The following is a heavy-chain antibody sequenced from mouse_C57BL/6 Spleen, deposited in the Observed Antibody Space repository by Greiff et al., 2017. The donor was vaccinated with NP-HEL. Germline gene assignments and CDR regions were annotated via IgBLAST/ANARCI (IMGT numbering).Heavy chain of an antibody. Sequence: VQLQQSGTVLARPGASVKMSCKTSGYTFTSYWMHWVNQRPGQGLEWIGAIYPGNSDTSYNQKFKGKAKLTAVTSASTAYMELSSLTNEDSAVYYCTGLYYGSSYYYAMDYWGQGTSVTVSS. D-gene: IGHD1-1*01. CDR2: IYPGNSDT. J-gene: IGHJ4*01. CDR1: GYTFTSYW. CDR3: TGLYYGSSYYYAMDY. V-gene: IGHV1-5*01.